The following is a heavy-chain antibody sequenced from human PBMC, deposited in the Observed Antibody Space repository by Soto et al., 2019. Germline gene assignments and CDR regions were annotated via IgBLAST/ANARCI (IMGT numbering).Heavy chain of an antibody. J-gene: IGHJ4*02. CDR1: GFRFSDYS. CDR2: ISSNSDTT. D-gene: IGHD2-21*02. V-gene: IGHV3-48*02. Sequence: VESWGGLVYPGGSLRLSCVASGFRFSDYSMNWVRQAPGKGLQWISYISSNSDTTYYADSVKGRFTVSRDNAKNALFLQMNSLRDDDTATYYCARLPKGSLVTAWGQGARVTVSS. CDR3: ARLPKGSLVTA.